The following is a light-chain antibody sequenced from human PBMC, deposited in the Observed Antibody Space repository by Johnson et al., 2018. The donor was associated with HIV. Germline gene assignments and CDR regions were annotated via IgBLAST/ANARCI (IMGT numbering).Light chain of an antibody. CDR1: SSNIGKNS. V-gene: IGLV1-51*02. J-gene: IGLJ1*01. CDR2: ESN. CDR3: GTWDSSLSGV. Sequence: QSVLTQPPSVSAAPGQKVTISCSGSSSNIGKNSVSWYQQLPGTAPKLLIYESNKRPSGIPDRFSGSKSGTSATLGITGLQTGDEANYYCGTWDSSLSGVFGTGTKVTVL.